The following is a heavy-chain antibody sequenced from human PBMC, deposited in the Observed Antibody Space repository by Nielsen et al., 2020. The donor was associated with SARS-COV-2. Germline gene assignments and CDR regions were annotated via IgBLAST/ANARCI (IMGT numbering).Heavy chain of an antibody. J-gene: IGHJ4*02. CDR1: GDSITSNSYY. V-gene: IGHV4-39*01. CDR2: ISYTENT. CDR3: ARRLYFFGSGNPKPFDY. D-gene: IGHD3-10*01. Sequence: SETLSLTFTVSGDSITSNSYYWGWIRQPPGKGLEWTGSISYTENTYYNPSLKSRLTISVDTSKNQFSLKLSSVTAADTAVYYCARRLYFFGSGNPKPFDYRGQGSLVTVSS.